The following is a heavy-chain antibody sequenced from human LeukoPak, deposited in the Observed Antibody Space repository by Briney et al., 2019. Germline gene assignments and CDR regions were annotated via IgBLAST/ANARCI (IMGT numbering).Heavy chain of an antibody. CDR1: GFTFSSYA. V-gene: IGHV3-23*01. CDR3: AKDYDSSGYYPTSFDY. CDR2: ISGSGGST. J-gene: IGHJ4*02. D-gene: IGHD3-22*01. Sequence: GGSLRLSCAASGFTFSSYAMSWVRQAPGKGLEWVSAISGSGGSTYYADSVKGRFTISRDNSKNTLYLQMNSLRAEDTAVYYCAKDYDSSGYYPTSFDYWGQGTLVTASS.